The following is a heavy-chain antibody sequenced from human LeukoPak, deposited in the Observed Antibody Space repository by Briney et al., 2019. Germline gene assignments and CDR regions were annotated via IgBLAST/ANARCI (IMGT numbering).Heavy chain of an antibody. CDR3: AKDWDI. V-gene: IGHV3-7*01. J-gene: IGHJ3*02. CDR2: IKQDGSEE. CDR1: GFSFRSYR. Sequence: GGSLRLSCAASGFSFRSYRMSWVRQAPGKGLEWVANIKQDGSEEYYVDFVKGRFTISRDNAKNSLYLQMSRLRAEDTAVYYCAKDWDIWGQGTVVTVSS.